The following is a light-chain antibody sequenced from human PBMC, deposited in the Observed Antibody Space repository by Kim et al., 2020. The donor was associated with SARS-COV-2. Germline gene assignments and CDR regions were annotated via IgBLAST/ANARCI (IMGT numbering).Light chain of an antibody. J-gene: IGLJ2*01. V-gene: IGLV2-14*03. CDR1: SSDVGGYNY. CDR3: SSYTSSSTLV. Sequence: GQSITIYCTGTSSDVGGYNYVSWYQQHPGKAPKLMIYSVSHRPSGVSNRFSGSKSGNTASLTISGLQAEDEADYYCSSYTSSSTLVFGGGTQLTVL. CDR2: SVS.